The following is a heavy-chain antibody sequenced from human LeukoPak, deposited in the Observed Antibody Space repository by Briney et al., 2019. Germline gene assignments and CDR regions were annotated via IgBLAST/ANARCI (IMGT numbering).Heavy chain of an antibody. J-gene: IGHJ1*01. D-gene: IGHD3-16*02. CDR1: GFTFSTYG. CDR3: AKGVIMITFGRLIAC. CDR2: ISYDGSNK. V-gene: IGHV3-30*18. Sequence: GGSLRLSCAASGFTFSTYGMHWVRQAPGKGLEWVEVISYDGSNKYYADSVKGRFTISRDNSKNTLYLHMNSLRAEDTAVYYCAKGVIMITFGRLIACWGQGTLVTVSS.